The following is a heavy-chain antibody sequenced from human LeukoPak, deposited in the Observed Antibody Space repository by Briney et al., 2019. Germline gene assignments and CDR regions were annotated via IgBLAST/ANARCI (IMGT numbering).Heavy chain of an antibody. CDR3: ARVRDYGLDY. V-gene: IGHV1-69*06. CDR1: GGTFSSYA. D-gene: IGHD4-17*01. CDR2: IIPIFGTA. Sequence: SVKVSCKASGGTFSSYAISWVRQAPGRGLEWMGGIIPIFGTANYAQKFQGRVTITADKSTSTAYMELSSLRSEDTAVYYCARVRDYGLDYWGQGTLVTVSS. J-gene: IGHJ4*02.